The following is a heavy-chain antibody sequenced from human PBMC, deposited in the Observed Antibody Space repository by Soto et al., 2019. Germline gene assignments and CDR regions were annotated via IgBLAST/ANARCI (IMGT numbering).Heavy chain of an antibody. CDR1: GFIFDDYA. CDR3: AKTMYTSDWCGHYYGLDV. V-gene: IGHV3-9*01. J-gene: IGHJ6*02. D-gene: IGHD6-19*01. Sequence: SLRLSCAASGFIFDDYAMHWVRQAPGKGLEWVSGISWNSDNIAYADSVKGRFTISRDNAKNSLYLQMNSLRAGDTALYYCAKTMYTSDWCGHYYGLDVWGRGTTVTVSS. CDR2: ISWNSDNI.